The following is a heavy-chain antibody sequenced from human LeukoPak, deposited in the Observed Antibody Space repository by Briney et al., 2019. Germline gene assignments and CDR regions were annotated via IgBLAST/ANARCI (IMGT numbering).Heavy chain of an antibody. CDR3: ARVFRSGGNCYFDY. D-gene: IGHD2-15*01. CDR2: IYDSGST. Sequence: PSETLSLTCTVSGGSISTYYWSWIRQPPGEGLDWIGAIYDSGSTKYNPSLKSRVPISVDTSKSQFSLKLSSVTAADTAVYYCARVFRSGGNCYFDYWGQGILVTVSS. J-gene: IGHJ4*02. V-gene: IGHV4-59*01. CDR1: GGSISTYY.